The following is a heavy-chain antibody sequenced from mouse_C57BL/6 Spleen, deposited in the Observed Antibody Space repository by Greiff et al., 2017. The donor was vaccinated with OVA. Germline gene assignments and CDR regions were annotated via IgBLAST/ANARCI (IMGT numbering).Heavy chain of an antibody. V-gene: IGHV1-43*01. Sequence: EVKLMESGPELVKPGASVKISCKASGYSFTGYYMHWVKQSSEKSLEWIGEINPSTGGTSYNQKFKGKATLTVDKSSSTAYMQLKSLTSEDSAVYYCASGYDYYAMDYWGQGTSVTVSS. J-gene: IGHJ4*01. CDR2: INPSTGGT. CDR3: ASGYDYYAMDY. D-gene: IGHD2-2*01. CDR1: GYSFTGYY.